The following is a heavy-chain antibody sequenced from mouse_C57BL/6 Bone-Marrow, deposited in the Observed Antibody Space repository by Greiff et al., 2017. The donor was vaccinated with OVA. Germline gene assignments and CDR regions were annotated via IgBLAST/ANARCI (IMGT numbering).Heavy chain of an antibody. CDR3: ERHLGRGDYFDY. Sequence: QVQLQQPGAELVKPGASVKLSCKASGYTFTSYWMQWVKQRPGQGLEWIGEIDPSDSYTNYNQKFKGKATLTVDTSSSTAYMQLSSLTSEDSAVYYCERHLGRGDYFDYWGQGTTLTVSS. CDR1: GYTFTSYW. CDR2: IDPSDSYT. D-gene: IGHD1-1*02. V-gene: IGHV1-50*01. J-gene: IGHJ2*01.